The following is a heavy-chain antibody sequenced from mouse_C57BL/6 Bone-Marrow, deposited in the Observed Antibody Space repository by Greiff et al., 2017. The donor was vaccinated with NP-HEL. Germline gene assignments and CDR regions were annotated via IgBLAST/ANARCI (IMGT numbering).Heavy chain of an antibody. D-gene: IGHD3-2*02. V-gene: IGHV5-6*02. CDR3: ARRGSSGYLYYAMDY. CDR1: GFTFSSYG. J-gene: IGHJ4*01. Sequence: DVKLVESGGDLVKPGGSLKLSCAASGFTFSSYGMSWVRQTPDKRLEWVATISSGGSYTYYPDSVKGRFTISRDNAKNTLYLQMSSLKSEDTAMYYWARRGSSGYLYYAMDYWGQGTSVTVSS. CDR2: ISSGGSYT.